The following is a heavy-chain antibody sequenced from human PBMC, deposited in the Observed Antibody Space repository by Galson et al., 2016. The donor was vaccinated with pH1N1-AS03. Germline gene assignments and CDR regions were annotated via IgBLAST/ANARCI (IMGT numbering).Heavy chain of an antibody. D-gene: IGHD3-22*01. CDR3: ARTNYYHSSGDY. CDR2: INADNTDT. J-gene: IGHJ4*02. Sequence: SVKVSCKASGYTFTNYAVHWVRQAPGQRLEWMGWINADNTDTKYSQKFQDRVTITRDTFATTAYMELSSLRSEDTAVYYCARTNYYHSSGDYWGLGTLVTVSS. V-gene: IGHV1-3*01. CDR1: GYTFTNYA.